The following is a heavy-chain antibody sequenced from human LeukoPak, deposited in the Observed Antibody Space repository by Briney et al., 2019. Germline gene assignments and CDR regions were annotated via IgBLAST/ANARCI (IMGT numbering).Heavy chain of an antibody. J-gene: IGHJ4*02. D-gene: IGHD4-17*01. CDR3: AKNGDPVRI. CDR2: INSDGSSI. CDR1: GFTFSSHW. Sequence: GGSLRLSCAASGFTFSSHWMHWVRQAPGKGLVGVSRINSDGSSISYADSVKGRFTISRDNAKNTLYLQMNSLRAEDTAVYYCAKNGDPVRIWGQGTLVTVSS. V-gene: IGHV3-74*01.